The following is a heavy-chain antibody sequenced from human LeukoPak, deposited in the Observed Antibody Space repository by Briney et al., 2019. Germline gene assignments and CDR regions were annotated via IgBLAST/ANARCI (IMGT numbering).Heavy chain of an antibody. V-gene: IGHV1-2*02. CDR3: ARVRPRQQMGYYLDY. J-gene: IGHJ4*02. CDR1: VYTFTRYY. D-gene: IGHD6-13*01. CDR2: INPSSGVT. Sequence: GASVTVSCLASVYTFTRYYMYWVRQAPAQGLEGMGWINPSSGVTKYAQKFQGRVTMTRDTSISTVYMELRRLTSDDTAVYYCARVRPRQQMGYYLDYWGQGALVTVCS.